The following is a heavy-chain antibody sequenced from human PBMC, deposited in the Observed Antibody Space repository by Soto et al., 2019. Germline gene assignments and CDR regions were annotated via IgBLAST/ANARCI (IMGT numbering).Heavy chain of an antibody. D-gene: IGHD5-18*01. J-gene: IGHJ6*02. Sequence: GGSLRLSCAASGFTFSSYAMSWVRQAPGKGLERVSAISGSGGSTYYADSVKGRFTISRDNSKNTLYLQMNSLRAEDTAVYYCAKPAGGYSYGHYYGMDVWRQGTTVTVSS. CDR2: ISGSGGST. V-gene: IGHV3-23*01. CDR3: AKPAGGYSYGHYYGMDV. CDR1: GFTFSSYA.